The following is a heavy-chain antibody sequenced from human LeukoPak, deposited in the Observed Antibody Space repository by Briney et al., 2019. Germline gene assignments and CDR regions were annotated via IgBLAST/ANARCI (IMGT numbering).Heavy chain of an antibody. D-gene: IGHD2-2*01. V-gene: IGHV3-23*01. CDR1: GFTFSTYA. Sequence: PGGSLRLSCDASGFTFSTYAMSWVRQAPGEGLEWVSGLSGSGGSTWYADSVNGRFTISRDNSKNTVYLHMNSLRAEDTAVYYCAKFEGLCGSANTCYHFDCWGQGTLVTVSS. CDR2: LSGSGGST. CDR3: AKFEGLCGSANTCYHFDC. J-gene: IGHJ4*02.